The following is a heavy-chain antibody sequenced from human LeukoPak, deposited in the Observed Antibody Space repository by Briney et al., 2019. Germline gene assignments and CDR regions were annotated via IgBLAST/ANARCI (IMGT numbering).Heavy chain of an antibody. Sequence: QSGGSLRLSCAASGFTFNTYAMSWVRQAPGKGLEWVSAISGSGRSTFYADSVKGRSTISRDNSKNTLYLQMNSLRAEDTAVYYCAKDTVTTGTDHWGQGTLVTVSS. J-gene: IGHJ4*02. CDR3: AKDTVTTGTDH. V-gene: IGHV3-23*01. CDR2: ISGSGRST. CDR1: GFTFNTYA. D-gene: IGHD4-17*01.